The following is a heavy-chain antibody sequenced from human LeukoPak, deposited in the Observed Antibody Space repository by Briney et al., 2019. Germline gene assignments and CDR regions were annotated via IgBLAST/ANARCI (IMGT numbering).Heavy chain of an antibody. D-gene: IGHD6-19*01. Sequence: ASVKVSCKASGCTFTGYYMHWVRQAPGQGLEWMGWINPNSGGTNYAQKFQGRVTMTRDTSITTAYMGLSRLRSDDTAVYYCAKGRVVAGSKSLTYHWFDPWGQGTLVTVSS. V-gene: IGHV1-2*02. CDR2: INPNSGGT. CDR3: AKGRVVAGSKSLTYHWFDP. CDR1: GCTFTGYY. J-gene: IGHJ5*02.